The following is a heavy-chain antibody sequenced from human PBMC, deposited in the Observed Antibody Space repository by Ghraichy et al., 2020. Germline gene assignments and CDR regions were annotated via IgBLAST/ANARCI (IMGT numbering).Heavy chain of an antibody. D-gene: IGHD2/OR15-2a*01. Sequence: SETLSLTCTVSGDSISSTNCIWGCDRQPTGQGLVLVASITTSGRTYHNPSINSPVSIYIDMTRNQFSLNPTSVTAADTAVYFCTRRPSTGTFQFDFVSCGQRTLVIVSS. CDR2: ITTSGRT. CDR1: GDSISSTNCI. J-gene: IGHJ4*02. CDR3: TRRPSTGTFQFDFVS. V-gene: IGHV4-39*01.